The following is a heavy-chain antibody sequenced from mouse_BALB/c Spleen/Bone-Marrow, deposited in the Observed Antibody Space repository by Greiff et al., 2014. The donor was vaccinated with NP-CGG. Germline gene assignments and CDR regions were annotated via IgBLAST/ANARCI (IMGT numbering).Heavy chain of an antibody. CDR3: TSLSSMITAAWFAY. J-gene: IGHJ3*01. D-gene: IGHD2-4*01. V-gene: IGHV5-6-3*01. CDR2: IKSNGGIT. Sequence: EVNLVESGGGLVQPGGSLKLSCAASGFTFSSYGMSWVRQNIDKRLGLVATIKSNGGITYYPDSVKGRFSISRDNAKDTLYLQMSSLKSEDTAMYYCTSLSSMITAAWFAYWGQGTLVTISA. CDR1: GFTFSSYG.